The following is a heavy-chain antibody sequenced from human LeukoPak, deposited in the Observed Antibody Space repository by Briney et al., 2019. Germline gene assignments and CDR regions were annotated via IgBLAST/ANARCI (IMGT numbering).Heavy chain of an antibody. CDR2: INPSGGST. Sequence: ASVKVSCKASGYTFTSYYMHWVRQAPGHGLEWMGIINPSGGSTSYAQKFQGRVTMTRDTSTSTVYMELSSLRSEDTAVYYCARVKSPLAAASPIDIWGQGTMVTVSS. V-gene: IGHV1-46*01. CDR3: ARVKSPLAAASPIDI. CDR1: GYTFTSYY. J-gene: IGHJ3*02. D-gene: IGHD2-15*01.